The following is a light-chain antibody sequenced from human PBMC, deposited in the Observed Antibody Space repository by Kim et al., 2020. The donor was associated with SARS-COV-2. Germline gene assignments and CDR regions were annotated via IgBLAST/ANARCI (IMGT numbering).Light chain of an antibody. CDR2: GNS. CDR3: QSYDSSLSGFYV. V-gene: IGLV1-40*01. CDR1: SSNIGAGYD. J-gene: IGLJ1*01. Sequence: FTSSCTWSSSNIGAGYDVHWSQQLPGPAPKLLIYGNSNRPSGVPDRFSGSKSGTSASLAITGLQAEDEADYYCQSYDSSLSGFYVFGTGTKVTVL.